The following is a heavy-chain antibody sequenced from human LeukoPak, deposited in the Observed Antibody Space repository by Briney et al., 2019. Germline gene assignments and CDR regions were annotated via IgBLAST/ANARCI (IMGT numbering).Heavy chain of an antibody. D-gene: IGHD3-9*01. CDR1: GYTFTSYY. Sequence: ASVKVSCKASGYTFTSYYMHWVRQAPGQGLEWMGIINPSGGSTSYAQKFQGRVTMTEDTSTDTAYMELSSLRSEDTAVYYCATVRVDLNYYYYGMDVWGQGTTVTVSS. V-gene: IGHV1-46*01. CDR2: INPSGGST. CDR3: ATVRVDLNYYYYGMDV. J-gene: IGHJ6*02.